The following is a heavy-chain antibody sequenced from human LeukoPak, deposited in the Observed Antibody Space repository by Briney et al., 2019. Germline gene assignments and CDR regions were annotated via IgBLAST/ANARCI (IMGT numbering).Heavy chain of an antibody. J-gene: IGHJ6*03. V-gene: IGHV1-18*01. CDR1: GYTFTSYG. CDR3: ATDGPAAPLYYMDV. Sequence: ASVKVSCKASGYTFTSYGISWVRQAPGQGLEWMGWISAYNGNTNYAQKLQGRVTMTTDTSTSTAYMELRSLRSEDAAVYYCATDGPAAPLYYMDVWGKGTTVTVSS. D-gene: IGHD2-2*01. CDR2: ISAYNGNT.